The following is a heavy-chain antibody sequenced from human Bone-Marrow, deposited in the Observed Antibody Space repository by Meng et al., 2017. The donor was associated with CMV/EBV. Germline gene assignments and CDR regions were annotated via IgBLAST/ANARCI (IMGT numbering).Heavy chain of an antibody. CDR2: ITYADSKK. CDR3: VKGPSGYPYYFDY. D-gene: IGHD5-12*01. V-gene: IGHV3-30-3*01. CDR1: NITFISYT. J-gene: IGHJ4*02. Sequence: GGGVSLPGKFWNPCCAASNITFISYTMNLVRQAHGKVLECVAVITYADSKKYYAVSVKGRFTISRDNSKNTLYLQMNSLRAEDTAVYYCVKGPSGYPYYFDYWGQGTLVTVSS.